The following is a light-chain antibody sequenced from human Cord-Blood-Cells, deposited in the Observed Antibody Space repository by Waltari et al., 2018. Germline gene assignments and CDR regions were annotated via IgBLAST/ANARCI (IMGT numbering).Light chain of an antibody. J-gene: IGKJ1*01. CDR3: QQYGSSTT. V-gene: IGKV3-20*01. CDR2: GAS. Sequence: ELVLTQSPGTLSLSPGARATLSCRASQSVSSSYLAWYQQKPGQAPRLLIYGASSRATGMPDRFSGSGSGTDFTLTISRLEPEDFAVYYCQQYGSSTTFGQGTKVEIK. CDR1: QSVSSSY.